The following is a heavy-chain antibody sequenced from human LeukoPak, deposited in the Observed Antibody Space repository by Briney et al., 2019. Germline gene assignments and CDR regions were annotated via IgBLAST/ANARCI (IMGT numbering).Heavy chain of an antibody. J-gene: IGHJ4*02. CDR3: AKDHSGSGRAFEY. V-gene: IGHV3-30*04. D-gene: IGHD2-15*01. CDR2: MSSDGINT. CDR1: GFTFRRSG. Sequence: GGSLRLSCATSGFTFRRSGVHWVRQAPGKGLEWVALMSSDGINTYYADSVKGRFTVPRDSSKDTLYLQMNSLRADDTAIYYCAKDHSGSGRAFEYWGQGTLVTVSS.